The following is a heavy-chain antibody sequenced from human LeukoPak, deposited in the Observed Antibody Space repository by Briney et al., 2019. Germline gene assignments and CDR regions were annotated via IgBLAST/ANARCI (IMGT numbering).Heavy chain of an antibody. J-gene: IGHJ6*04. V-gene: IGHV4-34*01. CDR3: ASNMVRGPGLWYYGMDV. CDR2: INHSGST. Sequence: SETLSLTCAVYGGSFSGYYWSWIRQPPGKGLEWIGEINHSGSTNYNPSLKSRVTISVDTSKNQFSLKLSSVTAADTAVYYCASNMVRGPGLWYYGMDVWGKGTTVPVSS. CDR1: GGSFSGYY. D-gene: IGHD3-10*01.